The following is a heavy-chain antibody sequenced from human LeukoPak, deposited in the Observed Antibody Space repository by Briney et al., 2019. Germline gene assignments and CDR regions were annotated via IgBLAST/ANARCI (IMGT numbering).Heavy chain of an antibody. D-gene: IGHD3-22*01. V-gene: IGHV3-13*01. Sequence: PGGSLRLSCAASGFTFSSYDMHWVRQAAGKGLEWVSAIGTLGDTDYPDSVKGRFTISRENAKNSLYLQMNNVRAGDTAVYYCTRGRNSNYYDSSGYYPYWGQGTLVTVSP. CDR3: TRGRNSNYYDSSGYYPY. J-gene: IGHJ4*02. CDR1: GFTFSSYD. CDR2: IGTLGDT.